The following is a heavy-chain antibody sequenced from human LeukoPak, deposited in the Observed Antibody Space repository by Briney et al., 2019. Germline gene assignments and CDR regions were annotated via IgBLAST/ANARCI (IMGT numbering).Heavy chain of an antibody. D-gene: IGHD2-15*01. CDR1: GFTVNSNY. CDR2: VSGDSGST. Sequence: GGSLRLSCAASGFTVNSNYMSWVRQAPGKGLEWVSRVSGDSGSTYYADFVKGRFTISRDNSKNTLYLQMNSLRAEDTAVYYCAKDPQCSGGSCYGYFDRWGQGTLVTVSS. V-gene: IGHV3-23*01. J-gene: IGHJ4*02. CDR3: AKDPQCSGGSCYGYFDR.